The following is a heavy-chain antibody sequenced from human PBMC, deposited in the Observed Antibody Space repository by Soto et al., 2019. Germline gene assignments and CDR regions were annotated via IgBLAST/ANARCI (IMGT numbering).Heavy chain of an antibody. CDR3: ARECSEYSTQNSWCDR. Sequence: ASVKVSGKASGGSVSTYSISWVRQAPGQGIEWMGGIIPILGTTNYAQKFRGRVSISADESTSTVYMELSSLRFEDTATYYCARECSEYSTQNSWCDRWEQG. V-gene: IGHV1-69*13. J-gene: IGHJ5*02. CDR1: GGSVSTYS. D-gene: IGHD2-8*01. CDR2: IIPILGTT.